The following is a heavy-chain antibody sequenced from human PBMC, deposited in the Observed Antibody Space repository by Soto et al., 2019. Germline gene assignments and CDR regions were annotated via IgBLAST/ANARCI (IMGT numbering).Heavy chain of an antibody. V-gene: IGHV3-43D*03. D-gene: IGHD6-13*01. CDR3: AKDFGGGSSSWYALDI. CDR1: GFTFDDYA. Sequence: GGSLRLSCAASGFTFDDYAMHWVRQAPGKGLEWVSLISWDGGSTYYADSVKGRFTISRDNSKNSLYLQMNSLRAEDTALYYCAKDFGGGSSSWYALDIWGQGTMVTVSS. CDR2: ISWDGGST. J-gene: IGHJ3*02.